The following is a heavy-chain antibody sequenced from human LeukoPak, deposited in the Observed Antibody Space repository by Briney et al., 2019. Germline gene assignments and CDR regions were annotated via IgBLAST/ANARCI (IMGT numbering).Heavy chain of an antibody. CDR2: IKQDGSEK. Sequence: GGSVRLSCAASGFTFSSYWMSWVRQAPGKGVEWVANIKQDGSEKYYVDSVKGRFTISRDNTKNSLYLQMNSLRAEDTAVYYCARDGYSSSSVLRYWGQGTLVTVSS. V-gene: IGHV3-7*01. CDR1: GFTFSSYW. CDR3: ARDGYSSSSVLRY. J-gene: IGHJ4*02. D-gene: IGHD6-6*01.